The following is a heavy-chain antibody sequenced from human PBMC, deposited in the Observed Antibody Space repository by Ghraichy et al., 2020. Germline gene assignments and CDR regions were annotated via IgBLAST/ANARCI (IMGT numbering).Heavy chain of an antibody. V-gene: IGHV4-59*01. CDR1: GASLSGSF. CDR3: AGGRVPGY. J-gene: IGHJ4*02. Sequence: SETLSLTCTVSGASLSGSFWTWIRQPPGKGLEWIGFIYYDGSTSSNPSLKSRVTISIDTPISLDTSKHQFSLRLTSVTAADTAVYYCAGGRVPGYWGQGTLVTISS. CDR2: IYYDGST. D-gene: IGHD3-10*01.